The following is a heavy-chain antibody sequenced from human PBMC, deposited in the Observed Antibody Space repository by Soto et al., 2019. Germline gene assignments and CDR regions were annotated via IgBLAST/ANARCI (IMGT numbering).Heavy chain of an antibody. V-gene: IGHV4-4*02. CDR2: ISRSGTT. CDR1: GGSISISNW. CDR3: ARDSASSGVFT. D-gene: IGHD6-19*01. J-gene: IGHJ3*01. Sequence: TSETLSLTCSVTGGSISISNWWTLFRQPPGEGLEWVGEISRSGTTNYKPSLKSRVSISVDKSRNEFSLNLGSVTAADTAMYYCARDSASSGVFTWGQGTMVTVSS.